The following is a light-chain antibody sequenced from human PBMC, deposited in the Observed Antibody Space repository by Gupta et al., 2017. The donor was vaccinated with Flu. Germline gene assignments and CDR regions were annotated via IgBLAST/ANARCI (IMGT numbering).Light chain of an antibody. CDR1: SSDIGNYH. J-gene: IGLJ2*01. CDR3: GKWARTMSRVI. V-gene: IGLV1-51*01. Sequence: KVTISCSGSSSDIGNYHVYWYQKFPGTDHKRRMEVTNKRPSGIADRFACSKSGTYATPGLTGLQTGEEADDDCGKWARTMSRVIFGGGTKLTVL. CDR2: VTN.